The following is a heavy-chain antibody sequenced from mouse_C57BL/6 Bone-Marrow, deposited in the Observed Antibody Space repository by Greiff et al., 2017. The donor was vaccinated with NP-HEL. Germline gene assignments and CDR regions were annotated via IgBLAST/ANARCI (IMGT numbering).Heavy chain of an antibody. J-gene: IGHJ3*01. V-gene: IGHV5-9-1*02. CDR3: TRDYYGSSFAY. CDR1: GFTFSSYA. CDR2: ISSGGDYI. D-gene: IGHD1-1*01. Sequence: DVMLVESGEGLVKPGGSLKLSCAASGFTFSSYAMSWVRQTPEKRLEWVAYISSGGDYIYYADTVKGRFTISRDNARNTLYLRMSSLKSEDTAMYYCTRDYYGSSFAYWGQGTLVTVSA.